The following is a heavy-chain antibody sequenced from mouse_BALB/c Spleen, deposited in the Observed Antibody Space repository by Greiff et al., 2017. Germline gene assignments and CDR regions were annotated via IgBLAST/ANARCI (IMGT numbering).Heavy chain of an antibody. V-gene: IGHV5-17*02. CDR2: ISSGSSTI. CDR1: GFTFSSFG. Sequence: EVQLVESGGGLVQPGGSRKLSCAASGFTFSSFGMHWVRQAPEQGLEWVAYISSGSSTIYYADTVKGRFTISRDNPKNTLFLQMTSLMSEDTAMYYCARSDGNYDYYAMDYWGQGTSVTVSS. D-gene: IGHD2-1*01. J-gene: IGHJ4*01. CDR3: ARSDGNYDYYAMDY.